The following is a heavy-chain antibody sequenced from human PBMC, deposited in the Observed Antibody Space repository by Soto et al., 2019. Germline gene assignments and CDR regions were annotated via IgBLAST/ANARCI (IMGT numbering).Heavy chain of an antibody. V-gene: IGHV1-46*01. CDR2: INPSGGST. CDR3: ARDRSGSSIEPFAP. D-gene: IGHD1-26*01. CDR1: GYTFINYY. Sequence: ALVKVSLNASGYTFINYYLHWVRQAPGQGLEWMGIINPSGGSTSYAQKFQGRVTMTRDTSTSTVYMELSSLRSEDTAVYYCARDRSGSSIEPFAPWGQGTQVTVSS. J-gene: IGHJ5*02.